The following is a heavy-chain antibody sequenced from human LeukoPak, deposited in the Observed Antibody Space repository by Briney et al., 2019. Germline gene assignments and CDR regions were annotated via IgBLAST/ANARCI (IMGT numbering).Heavy chain of an antibody. V-gene: IGHV4-34*01. CDR3: AREGIVVVPAAKDWFDP. CDR1: GGSFSGYY. D-gene: IGHD2-2*01. CDR2: INLIGST. J-gene: IGHJ5*02. Sequence: SETLSLTCAVYGGSFSGYYWSWIRQPPGKGLEWIGEINLIGSTNYNPSLKSRVTISVDTSKNQFSLKLSSVTAADTAVYYCAREGIVVVPAAKDWFDPWGQGTLVTVSS.